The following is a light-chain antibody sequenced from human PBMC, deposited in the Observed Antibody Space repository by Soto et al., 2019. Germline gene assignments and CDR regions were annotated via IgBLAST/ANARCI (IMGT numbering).Light chain of an antibody. CDR3: QQYNNWPFIT. J-gene: IGKJ5*01. CDR2: GAS. CDR1: QSVRGN. Sequence: EIVLTQSPGSLSLSPGERAALCCRCSQSVRGNLAWYQQKPGQSPRLLIYGASSRATGIPVRFSGSGSGTEFTLTISSLQSEDFAVYYCQQYNNWPFITFGQGTRLEIK. V-gene: IGKV3-15*01.